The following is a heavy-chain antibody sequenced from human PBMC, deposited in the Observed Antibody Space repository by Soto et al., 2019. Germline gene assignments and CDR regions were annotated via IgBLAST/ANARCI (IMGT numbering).Heavy chain of an antibody. Sequence: QVQLQQWGAGLLKPSETLSLTCAVYGGSFSGYYWSWIRQPPGKGLEWIGEINHSGSTNYNPSLKSRVTISVDTFKNQFSLKLSSVTAADMAVYYCARDGDGIAAEGYWGQGTLVTVSS. CDR2: INHSGST. CDR1: GGSFSGYY. D-gene: IGHD6-13*01. V-gene: IGHV4-34*01. CDR3: ARDGDGIAAEGY. J-gene: IGHJ4*02.